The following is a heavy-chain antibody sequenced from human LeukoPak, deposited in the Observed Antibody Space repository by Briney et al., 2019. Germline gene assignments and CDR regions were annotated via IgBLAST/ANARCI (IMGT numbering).Heavy chain of an antibody. V-gene: IGHV4-59*01. CDR3: ARLYQQSKWKYYYYYMDV. CDR2: VFDSGST. CDR1: GASFSTNY. D-gene: IGHD1-1*01. Sequence: KPSETLSLTCSVSGASFSTNYWSWIRQPPGRGLEWIGYVFDSGSTNYNPSLKSRVTISVDTSTKQVSLRLSSVTAADTAVYYCARLYQQSKWKYYYYYMDVWGKGTAVTVSS. J-gene: IGHJ6*03.